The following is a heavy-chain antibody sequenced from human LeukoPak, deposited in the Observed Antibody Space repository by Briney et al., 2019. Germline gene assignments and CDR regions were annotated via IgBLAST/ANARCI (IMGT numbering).Heavy chain of an antibody. Sequence: GESLKIFCRGSGDSSTSYWIGWVRPMPGKGLEWRGIIYPGDSDTRYSPSLQGQVTISADKSISTAYLQWSSLKASDTAMYYRARPRGRSSFDGFEIWGQGTMVTVSS. D-gene: IGHD6-6*01. V-gene: IGHV5-51*01. CDR3: ARPRGRSSFDGFEI. J-gene: IGHJ3*02. CDR2: IYPGDSDT. CDR1: GDSSTSYW.